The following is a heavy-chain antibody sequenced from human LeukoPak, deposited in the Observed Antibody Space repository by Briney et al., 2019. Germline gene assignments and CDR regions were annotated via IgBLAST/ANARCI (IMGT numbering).Heavy chain of an antibody. V-gene: IGHV4-34*01. D-gene: IGHD4-23*01. J-gene: IGHJ5*02. CDR2: ISHGENP. CDR1: GGSFSGSY. CDR3: ARERDYGGNLRGQDWFDP. Sequence: SETVSLTCAVFGGSFSGSYWSWIRQPPGMGLEWIGEISHGENPTYNPSLKSRVIISADTSKNQFSLKLSSVTAADTAVYYCARERDYGGNLRGQDWFDPWGQGTLVTVSS.